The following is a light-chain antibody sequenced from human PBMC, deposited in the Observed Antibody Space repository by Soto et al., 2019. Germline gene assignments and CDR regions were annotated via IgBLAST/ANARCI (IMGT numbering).Light chain of an antibody. CDR3: QQYNNWPWT. CDR2: GTF. Sequence: EIVLTQSPGTLSLSTGERATVSCRTSQSVSSSYLAWYQQKPGQAPRLLIHGTFTRATGIPARFSGSGSGTEFTLTISTLQSEDFAVYYCQQYNNWPWTFGQGTKVDIK. V-gene: IGKV3-15*01. CDR1: QSVSSSY. J-gene: IGKJ1*01.